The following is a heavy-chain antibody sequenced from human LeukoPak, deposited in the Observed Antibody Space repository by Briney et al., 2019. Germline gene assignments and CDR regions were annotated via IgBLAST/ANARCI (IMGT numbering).Heavy chain of an antibody. V-gene: IGHV4-30-4*01. Sequence: SETLSLTCTVSGGSISSGDYYWSWIRQPPGKGLEWIGYIYYSGSTYYNPSLKSRVTISVDTSKNQFSLKLSSVTAADTAVYYCARERESGKGDDFDIWGQGTMVTVSS. D-gene: IGHD3-10*01. CDR3: ARERESGKGDDFDI. J-gene: IGHJ3*02. CDR1: GGSISSGDYY. CDR2: IYYSGST.